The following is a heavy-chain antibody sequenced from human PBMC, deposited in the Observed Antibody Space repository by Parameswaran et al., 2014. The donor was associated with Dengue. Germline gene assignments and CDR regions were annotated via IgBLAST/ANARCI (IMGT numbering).Heavy chain of an antibody. Sequence: WIRQPPGKGLEWIGYIYYSGSTYYNPSLKSRVTISADTSKNQFSLKLSSVTAADTAVYYCASCYCSSTSCPYYYYGMDVWGQGTTVTVSS. V-gene: IGHV4-30-4*01. CDR2: IYYSGST. J-gene: IGHJ6*02. D-gene: IGHD2-2*01. CDR3: ASCYCSSTSCPYYYYGMDV.